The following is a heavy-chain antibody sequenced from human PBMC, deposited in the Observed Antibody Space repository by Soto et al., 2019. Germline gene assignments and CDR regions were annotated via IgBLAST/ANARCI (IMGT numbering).Heavy chain of an antibody. Sequence: SQTLSHTGAVGDGCISSGGYYCIWIRQPPGKGLEWIGYIYHSGSTSYNPSRKSRVTISVDKSKNQCSLQLSSLTAADTAVYYCARDKPGRYSSAWYRKDYYNGMDVWRQRTTVTVSS. CDR1: DGCISSGGYY. V-gene: IGHV4-30-2*01. CDR3: ARDKPGRYSSAWYRKDYYNGMDV. D-gene: IGHD6-19*01. J-gene: IGHJ6*02. CDR2: IYHSGST.